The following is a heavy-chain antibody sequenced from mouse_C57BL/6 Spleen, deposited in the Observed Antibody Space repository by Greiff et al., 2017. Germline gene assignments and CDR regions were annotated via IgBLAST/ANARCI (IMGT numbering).Heavy chain of an antibody. V-gene: IGHV1-81*01. CDR3: ARSDDYEKAY. CDR1: GYTFTSYG. J-gene: IGHJ3*01. Sequence: VQLKESGAELARPGASVKLSCKASGYTFTSYGISWVKQRTGQGLEWIGEIYPRSGNTYYNEKFKGKATLTADKSSSTAYMELRSLTSEDSAVYFCARSDDYEKAYWGQGTLVTVSA. D-gene: IGHD2-4*01. CDR2: IYPRSGNT.